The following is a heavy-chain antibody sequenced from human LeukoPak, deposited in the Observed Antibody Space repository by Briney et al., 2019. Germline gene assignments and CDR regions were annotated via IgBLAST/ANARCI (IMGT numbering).Heavy chain of an antibody. D-gene: IGHD4-23*01. CDR2: ISYDGSNK. J-gene: IGHJ4*02. V-gene: IGHV3-30*03. Sequence: PGGSLRLSCAASGFTFSSYGMHWVRQAPGKGLEWVAVISYDGSNKYYADSVKGRFTISRDNSKNTLYLQMNSLRAEDTAVYYRARSPRATVGPNDYWGQGTLVTVSS. CDR3: ARSPRATVGPNDY. CDR1: GFTFSSYG.